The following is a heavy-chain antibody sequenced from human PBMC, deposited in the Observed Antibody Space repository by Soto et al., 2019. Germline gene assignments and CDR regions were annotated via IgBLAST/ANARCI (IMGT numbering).Heavy chain of an antibody. V-gene: IGHV4-59*01. CDR2: IYYSGST. CDR1: GGSISSYY. Sequence: SETLSLTCTVSGGSISSYYWSWIRQPPGKGLEWIGYIYYSGSTNYNPSLKSRVTISVDTSKNQFSLKLSSVTAADTAVYYCARSARITIFGVFMNWFDPWGQGTLVTVSS. J-gene: IGHJ5*02. D-gene: IGHD3-3*01. CDR3: ARSARITIFGVFMNWFDP.